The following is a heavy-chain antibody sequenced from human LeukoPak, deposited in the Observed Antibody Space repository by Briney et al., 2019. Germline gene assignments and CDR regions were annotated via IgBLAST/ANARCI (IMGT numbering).Heavy chain of an antibody. J-gene: IGHJ6*03. CDR2: IKQDGSEK. V-gene: IGHV3-7*01. Sequence: PGGSLRLSCAASGFTLSSYWMSWVRQAPGKGLEWVANIKQDGSEKYYVDSVKGRFTISRDNAKNSLYLQMNRLRVEDTAVYYCARSELGYYYYYMDVWGKGTTVTVSS. CDR1: GFTLSSYW. D-gene: IGHD7-27*01. CDR3: ARSELGYYYYYMDV.